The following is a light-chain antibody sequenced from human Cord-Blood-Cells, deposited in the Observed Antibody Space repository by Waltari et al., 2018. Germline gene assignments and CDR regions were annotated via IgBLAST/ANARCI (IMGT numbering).Light chain of an antibody. CDR1: QSVSSSY. V-gene: IGKV3-20*01. CDR3: QGGFT. CDR2: GAS. J-gene: IGKJ3*01. Sequence: EIVLTQSPAILSLSPGERATLSCRASQSVSSSYLAWYQQKPGQAPRLLIYGASSRATGIPDRFSGSGSGTDFTLTISRLEPEDFAVYYCQGGFTFGPGTKVDIK.